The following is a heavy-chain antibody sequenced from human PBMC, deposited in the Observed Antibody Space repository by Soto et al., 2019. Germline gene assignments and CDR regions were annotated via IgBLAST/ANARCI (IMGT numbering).Heavy chain of an antibody. CDR1: GSTYTTYD. J-gene: IGHJ4*02. CDR3: ASGRFGEWLLKY. V-gene: IGHV1-8*02. CDR2: MNPSTGNT. Sequence: ASVKVYCKASGSTYTTYDIHWVRQAPGQGLEWMGWMNPSTGNTGYAQQFLGRVTMTRGTSISTAYMELSSLRSEETAVYYCASGRFGEWLLKYWGQGALVTVPQ. D-gene: IGHD3-3*01.